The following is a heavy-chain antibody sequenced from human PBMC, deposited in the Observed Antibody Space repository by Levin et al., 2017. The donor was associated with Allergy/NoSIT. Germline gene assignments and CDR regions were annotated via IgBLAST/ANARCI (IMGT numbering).Heavy chain of an antibody. V-gene: IGHV3-30-3*01. J-gene: IGHJ6*02. CDR1: GFTFSSYA. CDR3: ARVEGGPDYGMDV. CDR2: ISYDGSNK. Sequence: GESLKISCAASGFTFSSYAMHWVRQAPGKGLEWVAVISYDGSNKYYADSVKGRFTISRDNSKNTLYLQMNSLRAEDTAVYYCARVEGGPDYGMDVWGQGTTVTVSS.